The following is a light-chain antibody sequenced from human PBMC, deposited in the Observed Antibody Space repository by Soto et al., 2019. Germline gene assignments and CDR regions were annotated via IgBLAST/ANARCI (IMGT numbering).Light chain of an antibody. V-gene: IGKV3-20*01. CDR2: GVS. Sequence: EIVLTQSTGTLSLSPGERATLSCRASQSVTSTYLAWYQQKPGQAPRLLIYGVSSRATGIPDMFSGSGSGTDFTLTISRLEPEDFAVYYGQQYGNSRTFGQGTKVEIK. CDR1: QSVTSTY. J-gene: IGKJ1*01. CDR3: QQYGNSRT.